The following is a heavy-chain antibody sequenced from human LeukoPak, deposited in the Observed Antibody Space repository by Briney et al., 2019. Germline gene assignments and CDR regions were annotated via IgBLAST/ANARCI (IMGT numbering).Heavy chain of an antibody. J-gene: IGHJ4*02. V-gene: IGHV4-38-2*02. D-gene: IGHD2-15*01. CDR3: ARDGYCSGGSCRGDIDY. CDR1: GYSISSGYY. CDR2: IYHSGST. Sequence: ASETLSLTCAVSGYSISSGYYWGWIRQPPGKGLEWIGSIYHSGSTYYNPSLKSRVTISVDTSKNQFSLKLSSVTAADTAEYYCARDGYCSGGSCRGDIDYWGQGTLVTVSS.